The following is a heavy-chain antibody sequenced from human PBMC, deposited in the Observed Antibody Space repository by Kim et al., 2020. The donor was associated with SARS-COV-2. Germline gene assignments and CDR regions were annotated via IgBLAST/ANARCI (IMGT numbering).Heavy chain of an antibody. V-gene: IGHV3-33*06. CDR3: AKGGHSGSPWRYFDL. Sequence: GGSLRLSCAASGFTFSSYGMHWVRQAPGKGLEWVAVIWYDGSNKYYADSVKGRFTISRDNSKNTLYLQMNSLRAEDTAVYYCAKGGHSGSPWRYFDLWGRGTLVTVSS. J-gene: IGHJ2*01. D-gene: IGHD1-26*01. CDR1: GFTFSSYG. CDR2: IWYDGSNK.